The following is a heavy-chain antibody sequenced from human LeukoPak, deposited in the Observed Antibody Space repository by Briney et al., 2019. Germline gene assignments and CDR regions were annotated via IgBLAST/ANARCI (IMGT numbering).Heavy chain of an antibody. D-gene: IGHD6-19*01. CDR2: INPKSGNT. CDR3: AGGGSSVSGKAIDY. CDR1: GYTFSDYY. J-gene: IGHJ4*02. Sequence: ASVEVSCKASGYTFSDYYMHWVRQAPGQGLEWMGWINPKSGNTKYAQKFQGRVAMTRDTSISTVYLDLSSLTSDDTAVYFCAGGGSSVSGKAIDYWGQGSLVTVSS. V-gene: IGHV1-2*02.